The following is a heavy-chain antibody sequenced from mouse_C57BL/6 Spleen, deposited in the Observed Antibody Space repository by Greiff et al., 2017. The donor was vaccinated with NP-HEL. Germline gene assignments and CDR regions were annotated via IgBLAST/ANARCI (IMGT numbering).Heavy chain of an antibody. D-gene: IGHD1-1*01. CDR2: INPNNGGT. J-gene: IGHJ4*01. CDR1: GYTFTDYY. Sequence: EVQLQQSGPELVKPGASVKISCKASGYTFTDYYMNWVKQSHGKSLEWIGDINPNNGGTSYNQKFKGKATLTVDKSSSTAYMELRSLTSEDSAVYYCARSPYYGSPLYYAMDYWGQGTSVTVSS. CDR3: ARSPYYGSPLYYAMDY. V-gene: IGHV1-26*01.